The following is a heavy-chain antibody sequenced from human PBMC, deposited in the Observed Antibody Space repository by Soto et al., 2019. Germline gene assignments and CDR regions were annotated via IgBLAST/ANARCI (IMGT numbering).Heavy chain of an antibody. Sequence: QVPLVQSGAEVKKSGASVKVSCTTSGYTFSNYGISWVRQAPGQGLEWMGWINPYDGNTNYAQKFQGRVAMTTDTSTSTAYMEVKSLTSNDTAVYYCVTPATGDYWGQGTLVSVSS. CDR3: VTPATGDY. V-gene: IGHV1-18*04. CDR1: GYTFSNYG. J-gene: IGHJ4*02. CDR2: INPYDGNT. D-gene: IGHD1-1*01.